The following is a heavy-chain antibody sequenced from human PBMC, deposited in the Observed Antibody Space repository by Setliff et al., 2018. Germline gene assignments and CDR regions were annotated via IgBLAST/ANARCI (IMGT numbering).Heavy chain of an antibody. CDR1: GFTFSSYS. CDR3: ARGPTIFGAIYYMDV. Sequence: PGGSLRLSCAASGFTFSSYSMNWVRQAPGKGLEWVSYISSSSSTIYYADSVKGRFTISRDNAKNSLYLQMNSQRAEDTAVYYCARGPTIFGAIYYMDVWGKGTTVTVSS. J-gene: IGHJ6*03. V-gene: IGHV3-48*01. CDR2: ISSSSSTI. D-gene: IGHD3-3*01.